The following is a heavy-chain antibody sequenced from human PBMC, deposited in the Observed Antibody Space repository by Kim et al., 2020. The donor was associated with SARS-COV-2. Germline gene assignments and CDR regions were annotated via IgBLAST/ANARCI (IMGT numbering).Heavy chain of an antibody. Sequence: ASVKVSCKASGYTFTSYGINWVRQAPGQGLEWMGWISDVDGNTNYAQKFQGRVTVTTDRSTSTAYMELRSLRSDDTAVYYCARDLGTYYYDSNGNPYRYYLGLWGQGTLVTVSS. CDR3: ARDLGTYYYDSNGNPYRYYLGL. CDR1: GYTFTSYG. CDR2: ISDVDGNT. V-gene: IGHV1-18*01. D-gene: IGHD3-22*01. J-gene: IGHJ4*02.